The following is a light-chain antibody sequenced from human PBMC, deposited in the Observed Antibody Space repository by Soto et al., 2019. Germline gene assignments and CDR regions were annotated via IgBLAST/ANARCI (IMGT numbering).Light chain of an antibody. Sequence: EIDIAQSPATLSVSPGERATLSCRASQSVSSNLAWYQQKPGQAPRLLIYGASTRATGIPARFSGSGSGTEFTLTISSLQSEDFAVYYCQQYNNWPPSWTFGQGTKVDIK. CDR1: QSVSSN. CDR2: GAS. V-gene: IGKV3-15*01. CDR3: QQYNNWPPSWT. J-gene: IGKJ1*01.